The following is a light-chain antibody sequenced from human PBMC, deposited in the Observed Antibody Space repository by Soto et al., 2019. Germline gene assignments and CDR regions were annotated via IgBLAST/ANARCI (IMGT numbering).Light chain of an antibody. CDR2: GAS. V-gene: IGKV3-20*01. J-gene: IGKJ3*01. CDR1: QSVSNSY. Sequence: EIVLTQSPDTLSLSPGERATLSCRASQSVSNSYLAWYQQKPGQAPRLLIYGASGRATGIPDRFSGGESGTDFTLTIRRLEPEDFAVYYCQQYGSPPLTFGPGTKVEIK. CDR3: QQYGSPPLT.